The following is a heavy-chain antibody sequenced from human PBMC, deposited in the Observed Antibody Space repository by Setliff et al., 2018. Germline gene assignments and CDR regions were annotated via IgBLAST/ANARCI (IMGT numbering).Heavy chain of an antibody. J-gene: IGHJ6*03. V-gene: IGHV3-30*07. D-gene: IGHD1-1*01. CDR1: GFTFSSYA. Sequence: PGGSLRLSCAASGFTFSSYAMHWVRQAPGKGREWVAVTSYDGSNKYYADSVKGRFTISRDNSKNSLYLQMNSLRAEDTAVYYCARDREGDGNYYMDVWGKGTAVTVS. CDR2: TSYDGSNK. CDR3: ARDREGDGNYYMDV.